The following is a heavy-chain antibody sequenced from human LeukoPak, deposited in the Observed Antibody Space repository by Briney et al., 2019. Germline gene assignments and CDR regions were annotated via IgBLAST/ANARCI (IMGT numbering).Heavy chain of an antibody. CDR1: GFTFSNFA. Sequence: GGSLRLSCAASGFTFSNFAMSWVRQAPGKGLEWVSGIGGGDTHYADSVKGRFTLSRDDSRNTVDLQMNSLRAEATAVYFCARDRRRTRGEKGDGDAFDIWGQGTRVTVSS. CDR3: ARDRRRTRGEKGDGDAFDI. V-gene: IGHV3-23*01. D-gene: IGHD1-7*01. CDR2: IGGGDT. J-gene: IGHJ3*02.